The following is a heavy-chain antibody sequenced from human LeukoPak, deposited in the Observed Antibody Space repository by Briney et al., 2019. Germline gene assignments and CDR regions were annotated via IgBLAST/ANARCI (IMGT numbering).Heavy chain of an antibody. J-gene: IGHJ4*02. D-gene: IGHD2-21*02. V-gene: IGHV3-48*04. CDR3: ARDLCGGDCYGDYFDY. CDR2: ISSSGSTI. CDR1: GFTFSSYS. Sequence: GGSLGLSCAASGFTFSSYSMNWVRQAPGKGLEWVSYISSSGSTIYYADSVKGRFTISRDNAKNSLYLQMNSLRAEDTAVYYCARDLCGGDCYGDYFDYWGQGTLVTVSS.